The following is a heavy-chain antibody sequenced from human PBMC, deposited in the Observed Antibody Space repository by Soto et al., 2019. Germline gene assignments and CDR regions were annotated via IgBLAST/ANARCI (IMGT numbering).Heavy chain of an antibody. CDR3: ARGDSTDCSNGVCSFFYNHDMDV. V-gene: IGHV1-2*04. Sequence: QVQLVQSGAEVKKPGASVKVSCKASGYSFTDYHIHWVRQAPGQGLEWLGRINPKSGGTSTAQKFQGWVTMTKDTSISTASMELTRLTSDDTAIYYCARGDSTDCSNGVCSFFYNHDMDVWGQGTTVTVSS. CDR1: GYSFTDYH. J-gene: IGHJ6*02. D-gene: IGHD2-8*01. CDR2: INPKSGGT.